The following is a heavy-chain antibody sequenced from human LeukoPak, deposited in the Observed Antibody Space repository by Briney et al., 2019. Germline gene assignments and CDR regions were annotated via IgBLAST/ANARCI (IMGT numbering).Heavy chain of an antibody. V-gene: IGHV1-2*02. CDR1: VYTFTGYF. CDR2: INCNTGDT. CDR3: ARRFRDSSSYDLDY. Sequence: ASVKVSCKASVYTFTGYFIHWVRQTPGQRLEWMGWINCNTGDTDYAQIFQGRITMTRDTSIATAFLDLSRLTFDDTAVYYCARRFRDSSSYDLDYWGQGTLVTVSS. J-gene: IGHJ4*02. D-gene: IGHD6-6*01.